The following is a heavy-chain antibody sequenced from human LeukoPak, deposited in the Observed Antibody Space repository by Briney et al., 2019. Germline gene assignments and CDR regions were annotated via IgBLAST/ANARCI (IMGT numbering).Heavy chain of an antibody. D-gene: IGHD2-21*01. Sequence: PGGSLRLSCAASGFTFSSYAMNWVRQAPGKGLEWFSATSSTGGSTYYADSVKGRFTISRDNAKNTLYLQMNSLRAEDTAVYYCARGTELSIVVVIADFDYWGQGTVVTVSS. J-gene: IGHJ4*02. CDR3: ARGTELSIVVVIADFDY. CDR2: TSSTGGST. V-gene: IGHV3-23*01. CDR1: GFTFSSYA.